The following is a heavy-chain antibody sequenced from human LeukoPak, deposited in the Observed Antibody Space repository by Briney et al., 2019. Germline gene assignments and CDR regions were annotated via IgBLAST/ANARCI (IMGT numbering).Heavy chain of an antibody. CDR3: ARWDRPYCGGDCYSLDY. J-gene: IGHJ4*02. D-gene: IGHD2-21*02. CDR1: GFTFSSYW. Sequence: GGSLRLSCAASGFTFSSYWMSWVRQAPGKGLEWVANIKKDGSEKYYVDSVKGRFTISRDNAKTSLYLQMNSLRAEDTALYYCARWDRPYCGGDCYSLDYWGQGTLVTVSS. CDR2: IKKDGSEK. V-gene: IGHV3-7*01.